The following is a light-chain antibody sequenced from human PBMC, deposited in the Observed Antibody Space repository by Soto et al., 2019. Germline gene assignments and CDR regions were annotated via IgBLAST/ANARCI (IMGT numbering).Light chain of an antibody. Sequence: EIVLTQSPGTLSLSQGERATLSCRASQRVSSSYLAWYQQKPGQAPRLLIYGASSMATGIPDRFSGSGSGTDFTLTISSLEPEEFAVYYSQQYGSSPWTFGQGTKVEIK. CDR2: GAS. CDR3: QQYGSSPWT. V-gene: IGKV3-20*01. J-gene: IGKJ1*01. CDR1: QRVSSSY.